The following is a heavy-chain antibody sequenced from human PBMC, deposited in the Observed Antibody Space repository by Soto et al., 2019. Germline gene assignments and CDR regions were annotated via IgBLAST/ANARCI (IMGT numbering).Heavy chain of an antibody. Sequence: EVQLLESGGGLVQPGGSLRLSCAASGFSFSSYAMVWVRQAPGKGLEWVSVISARGGSSYFADSVKGRFTISRDNSKTVLSLEMTTLRAEDTAIYFCAKGSIEYSASVDNWGQGPLVLVSS. CDR2: ISARGGSS. V-gene: IGHV3-23*01. CDR1: GFSFSSYA. J-gene: IGHJ4*02. D-gene: IGHD5-12*01. CDR3: AKGSIEYSASVDN.